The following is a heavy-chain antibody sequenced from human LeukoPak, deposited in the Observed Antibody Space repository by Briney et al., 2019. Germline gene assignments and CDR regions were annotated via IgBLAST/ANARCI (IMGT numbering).Heavy chain of an antibody. CDR3: ANDSGPQLDAFDI. D-gene: IGHD6-13*01. CDR1: GFTFDDYA. CDR2: TSWNSGSI. V-gene: IGHV3-9*01. Sequence: SLRLSCAASGFTFDDYAMHCVREAPGEGVEWGSGTSWNSGSIGYADSVKGRFTISRDNAKNSLYLQMNSLRAEDTDLYYCANDSGPQLDAFDIWGQGTMVTVSS. J-gene: IGHJ3*02.